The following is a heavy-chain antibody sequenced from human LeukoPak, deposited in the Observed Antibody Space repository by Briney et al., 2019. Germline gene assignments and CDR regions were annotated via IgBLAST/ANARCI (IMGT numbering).Heavy chain of an antibody. CDR1: GGSISTYY. Sequence: PLETLSLTCTVSGGSISTYYWSWIRQPPGKGLEWIGNIYYTGSTIYNPSLESRVTMSVDTSENQLFLNLTSVTAADTAVYYCARLSGPYCGGDCYSGGDAFDIWGQGTMVTVSS. CDR3: ARLSGPYCGGDCYSGGDAFDI. D-gene: IGHD2-21*01. J-gene: IGHJ3*02. V-gene: IGHV4-59*01. CDR2: IYYTGST.